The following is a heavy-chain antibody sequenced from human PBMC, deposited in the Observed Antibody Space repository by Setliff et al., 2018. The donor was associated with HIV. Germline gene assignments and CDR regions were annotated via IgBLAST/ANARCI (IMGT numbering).Heavy chain of an antibody. CDR2: ISSSSSTI. CDR1: GFTVSSNY. V-gene: IGHV3-48*01. Sequence: QSGGSLRLSCAASGFTVSSNYMSWVRQAPGKGLEWVSYISSSSSTIYYADSVKGRFTISRDNLKKRVYLQMSSLRAEDTAVYFCARDTGQLVYYFDSWGQGTLVTVSS. J-gene: IGHJ4*02. CDR3: ARDTGQLVYYFDS. D-gene: IGHD6-6*01.